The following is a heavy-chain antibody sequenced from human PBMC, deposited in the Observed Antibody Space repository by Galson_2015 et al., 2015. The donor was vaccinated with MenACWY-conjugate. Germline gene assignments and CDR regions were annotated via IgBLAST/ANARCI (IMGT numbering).Heavy chain of an antibody. V-gene: IGHV4-34*01. CDR3: ARGGLRFDY. Sequence: ETLSLACAVYGGSFSGYYWSWLRPPPGKGLEWIGEINHSGSTNYNPSLKSRVTISVDTSKNQFSLKLSSVTAADTAVYYCARGGLRFDYWGQGTLVTVSS. CDR2: INHSGST. D-gene: IGHD4-17*01. J-gene: IGHJ4*02. CDR1: GGSFSGYY.